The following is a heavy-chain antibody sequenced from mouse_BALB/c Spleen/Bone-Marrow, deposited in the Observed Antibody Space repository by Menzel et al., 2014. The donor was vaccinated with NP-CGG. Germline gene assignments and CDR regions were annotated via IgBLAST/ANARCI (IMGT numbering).Heavy chain of an antibody. D-gene: IGHD2-1*01. V-gene: IGHV1-9*01. Sequence: VQGGESGAELMKPRASVKMSCKATGYTFSSYWIEWVKQRPGHGPEWIGEMLTGTSSTTYNERFKAKATFTADTSSNTAYIQRSSLTSEDSAVYYCVRCNLGYGNSYYFDYWGQGTTLTVSS. CDR3: VRCNLGYGNSYYFDY. J-gene: IGHJ2*01. CDR1: GYTFSSYW. CDR2: MLTGTSST.